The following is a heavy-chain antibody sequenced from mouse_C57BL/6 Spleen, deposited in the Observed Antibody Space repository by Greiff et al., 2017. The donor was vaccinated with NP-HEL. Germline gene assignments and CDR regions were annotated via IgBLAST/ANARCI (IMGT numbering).Heavy chain of an antibody. CDR3: ARWLPYWYFDV. CDR1: GYTFTDYN. D-gene: IGHD2-2*01. J-gene: IGHJ1*03. Sequence: VQLQQSGPELVKPGASVKIPCKASGYTFTDYNMDWVKQSHGKSLEWIGDINPNNGGTNYNQKFKGKATLTVDKSSSTAYMELRSLTAEDTAVYYCARWLPYWYFDVWGTGTTVTVSS. CDR2: INPNNGGT. V-gene: IGHV1-18*01.